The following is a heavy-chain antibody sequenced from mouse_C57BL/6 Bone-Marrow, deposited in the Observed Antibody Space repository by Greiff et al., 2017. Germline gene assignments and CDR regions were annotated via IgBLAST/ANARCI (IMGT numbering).Heavy chain of an antibody. V-gene: IGHV5-9*01. CDR3: ARRVAWFAY. Sequence: DVKLVESGGGLVKPGGSLKLSCAASGFTFSSYTMSWVRQTPEKRLEWVATISGGGGNTYYPDSVKGRFTISRDNAKNTLYLQMSSLRSEDTALYYCARRVAWFAYWGQGTLVTVSA. CDR2: ISGGGGNT. J-gene: IGHJ3*01. D-gene: IGHD1-1*02. CDR1: GFTFSSYT.